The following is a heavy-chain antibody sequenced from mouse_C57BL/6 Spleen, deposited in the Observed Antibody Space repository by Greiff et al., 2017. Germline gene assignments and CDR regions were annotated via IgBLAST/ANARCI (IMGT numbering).Heavy chain of an antibody. CDR1: GFSLTSYG. J-gene: IGHJ4*01. V-gene: IGHV2-2*01. CDR3: ARWDWTRAMDY. Sequence: VKVEESGPGLVQPSQSLSITCTVSGFSLTSYGVHWVRQSPGKGLEWLGVIWSGGSTDYNAAFISRLSISKDNSKSQVFFKMNSLQADDTAIYYCARWDWTRAMDYWGQGTSVTVSS. D-gene: IGHD4-1*01. CDR2: IWSGGST.